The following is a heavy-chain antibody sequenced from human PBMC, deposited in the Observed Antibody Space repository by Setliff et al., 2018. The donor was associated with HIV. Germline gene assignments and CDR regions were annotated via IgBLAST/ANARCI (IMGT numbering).Heavy chain of an antibody. D-gene: IGHD2-2*02. Sequence: SETLSLTCVVSGFSIKNDNWWNWVRQTPGKGLEWIGQIFHDGTVTYKPSPESRVTILMDILKNQISLNVTSVTAADTVTYYCAKTNIPMPRSGTRLESWGPGRLVTVSS. V-gene: IGHV4-4*02. J-gene: IGHJ4*02. CDR2: IFHDGTV. CDR1: GFSIKNDNW. CDR3: AKTNIPMPRSGTRLES.